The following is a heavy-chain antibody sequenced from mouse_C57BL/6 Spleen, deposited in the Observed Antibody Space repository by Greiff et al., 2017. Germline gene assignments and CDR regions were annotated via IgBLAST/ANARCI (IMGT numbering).Heavy chain of an antibody. CDR3: ARVASIFWGAMDD. V-gene: IGHV1-85*01. CDR2: IYPRDGST. Sequence: QVQLKQSGPELVKPGASVKLSCKASGYTFTSYDINWVKQRPGQGLEWIGWIYPRDGSTKYNEKFKGKATLTVDTSSSTAYMELHSLTSEDSAVXFGARVASIFWGAMDDWGQGTSVTVSS. J-gene: IGHJ4*01. D-gene: IGHD4-1*01. CDR1: GYTFTSYD.